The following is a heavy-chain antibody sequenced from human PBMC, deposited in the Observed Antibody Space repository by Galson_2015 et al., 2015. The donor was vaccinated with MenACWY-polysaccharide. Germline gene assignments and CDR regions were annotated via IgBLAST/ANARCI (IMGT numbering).Heavy chain of an antibody. V-gene: IGHV1-46*01. D-gene: IGHD3-16*01. CDR1: GYTFTDYF. CDR3: AREKGGTFYFDY. J-gene: IGHJ4*02. CDR2: VYSSAATT. Sequence: SVKVSCKASGYTFTDYFVHWVRQAPGQGLEYMGAVYSSAATTNPAQKFRGRVTMPSDTSTTTVYMDLFSLTSDDTAIYYCAREKGGTFYFDYWGQGTLVTVSS.